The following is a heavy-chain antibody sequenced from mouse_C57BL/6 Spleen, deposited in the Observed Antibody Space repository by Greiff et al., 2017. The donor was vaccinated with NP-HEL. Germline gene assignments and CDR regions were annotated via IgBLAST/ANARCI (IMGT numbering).Heavy chain of an antibody. J-gene: IGHJ2*01. V-gene: IGHV1-82*01. CDR1: GYAFSSSW. Sequence: LVESGPELVKPGASVKISCKASGYAFSSSWMNWVKQRPGKGLEWIGRIYPGDGDTNYNGKFKGKATLTADKSSSTAYMQLSSLTSEDSAVYFCARSGPTIVTFDYWGQGTTLTVSS. D-gene: IGHD2-5*01. CDR2: IYPGDGDT. CDR3: ARSGPTIVTFDY.